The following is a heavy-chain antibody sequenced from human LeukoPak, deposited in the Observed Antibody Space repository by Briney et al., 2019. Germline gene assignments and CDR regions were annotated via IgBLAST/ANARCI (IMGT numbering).Heavy chain of an antibody. V-gene: IGHV1-2*02. CDR1: GYTFTGYY. J-gene: IGHJ5*02. D-gene: IGHD3-16*01. CDR2: INPNSGGT. CDR3: ARVSTYPRLRFDP. Sequence: ASVKVSCKASGYTFTGYYMHWVRQAPGQGLEWMGWINPNSGGTNYAQKFQGRVTMTRDTSISTAYMELSRLRSDDTAVYYCARVSTYPRLRFDPWGQGTLVTVSS.